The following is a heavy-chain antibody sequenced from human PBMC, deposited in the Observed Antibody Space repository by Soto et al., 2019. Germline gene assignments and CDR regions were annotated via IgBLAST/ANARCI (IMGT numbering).Heavy chain of an antibody. CDR1: GFSLSTGGMG. CDR2: IYWDGDR. Sequence: QITLKESGPTLVKPTQTLTLTCTFSGFSLSTGGMGVGWIRQPPGKALEWLALIYWDGDRRYRPSLMSRLTNANDTCRNYVVLTMTPMDPVDTSPYYCLHSRRRCDCLQSYSSLNYYGMDIWGKGTTVTVSS. D-gene: IGHD2-21*02. J-gene: IGHJ6*04. CDR3: LHSRRRCDCLQSYSSLNYYGMDI. V-gene: IGHV2-5*02.